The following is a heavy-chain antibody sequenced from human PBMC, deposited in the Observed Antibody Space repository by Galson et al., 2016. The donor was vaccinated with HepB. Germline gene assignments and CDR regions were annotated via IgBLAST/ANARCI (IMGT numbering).Heavy chain of an antibody. CDR3: ASRYCGAGGCFSFCFDY. V-gene: IGHV5-51*01. Sequence: QSGAEVTKPGESLKISCKGSGYRFTSYWIGWVRQMPGKGLEWMGIIYPADSDTKYSPSFQGQVTISVDKSISTAYLQWSSLKASDTALYYCASRYCGAGGCFSFCFDYWGQGTPVTVSS. CDR2: IYPADSDT. CDR1: GYRFTSYW. J-gene: IGHJ4*02. D-gene: IGHD2-15*01.